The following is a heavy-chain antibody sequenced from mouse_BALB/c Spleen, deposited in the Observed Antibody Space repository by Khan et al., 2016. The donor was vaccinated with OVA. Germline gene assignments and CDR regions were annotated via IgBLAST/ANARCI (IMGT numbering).Heavy chain of an antibody. CDR3: AGGNWAWFAY. Sequence: EVELVESGGGLVQPGGSRKLSCAASGFTFSSFGMHWVRQAPEKGLEWVAYISSDSYTIYYADTVKGRFTISRDNPRKTLFLQMTSLGSEDTAMYYGAGGNWAWFAYWGQGTLVTVSA. J-gene: IGHJ3*01. CDR2: ISSDSYTI. V-gene: IGHV5-17*02. D-gene: IGHD4-1*01. CDR1: GFTFSSFG.